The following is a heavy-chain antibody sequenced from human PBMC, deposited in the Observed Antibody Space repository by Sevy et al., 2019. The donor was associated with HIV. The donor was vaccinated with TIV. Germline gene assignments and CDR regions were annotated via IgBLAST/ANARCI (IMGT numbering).Heavy chain of an antibody. CDR2: ISGSGGST. D-gene: IGHD3-10*01. CDR3: ARTNNYYGSGSYYDY. CDR1: GFTFSSYA. Sequence: GGSLRLSCAASGFTFSSYAMSWVRQAPGKGLEWVSAISGSGGSTYYADSVKGRFTISRDNSKNTLYLQMNSLRAEDTAVYYCARTNNYYGSGSYYDYWGRGTLVTVSS. V-gene: IGHV3-23*01. J-gene: IGHJ4*02.